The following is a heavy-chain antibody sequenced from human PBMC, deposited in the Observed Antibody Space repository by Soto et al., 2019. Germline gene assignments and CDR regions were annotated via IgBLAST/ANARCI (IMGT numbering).Heavy chain of an antibody. J-gene: IGHJ6*02. CDR1: GYSFASYW. CDR3: ARTRSFTLGFYYDGMDV. CDR2: IYPGDSDT. Sequence: GESLKISCQGSGYSFASYWIGWVRQMPGKDLGWMGIIYPGDSDTRYSPSFQGQVTISADKSLRTAYLQWASLKASDTALYYCARTRSFTLGFYYDGMDVWGQGTTVTVSS. V-gene: IGHV5-51*01. D-gene: IGHD6-6*01.